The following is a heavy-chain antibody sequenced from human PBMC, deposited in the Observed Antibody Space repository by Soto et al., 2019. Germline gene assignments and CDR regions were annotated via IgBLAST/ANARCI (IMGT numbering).Heavy chain of an antibody. CDR2: IWYDGSNK. V-gene: IGHV3-33*01. J-gene: IGHJ4*02. Sequence: PGGSLRLSCAASGFTFSSYGMHWVRQAPGKGLEWVAVIWYDGSNKYYADSVKGRFTISRDNSKNTLYLQMNSLRAEDTAVYYCARDIGGVYFDYWGQGTLVTVSS. CDR1: GFTFSSYG. D-gene: IGHD3-10*01. CDR3: ARDIGGVYFDY.